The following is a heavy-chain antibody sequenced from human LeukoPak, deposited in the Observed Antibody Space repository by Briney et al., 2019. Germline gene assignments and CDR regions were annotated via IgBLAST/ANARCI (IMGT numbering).Heavy chain of an antibody. CDR3: ARRYYGMDV. J-gene: IGHJ6*02. V-gene: IGHV3-66*04. CDR1: GFTVSTNY. CDR2: IYSGGNT. Sequence: GGSLRLACAASGFTVSTNYMTWVRQAPGQGLEWVSVIYSGGNTYYADSVKGRFTISRDSSKNTLYLQMNSLRAEDTAVYYCARRYYGMDVWGQGTTVTVSS.